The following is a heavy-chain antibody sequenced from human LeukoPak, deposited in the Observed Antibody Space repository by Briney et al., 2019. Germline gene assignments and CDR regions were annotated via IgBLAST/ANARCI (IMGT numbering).Heavy chain of an antibody. CDR2: ISSSSSYI. Sequence: GGSLRLSCAASGFTFSSYSMNWVRQAPGKGLEWVSSISSSSSYIYYADSVKGRFTISRDNAKNSLYLQMNSLRAEDTAVYYCARVSGSYSGTDYWGQGTLVTVSS. CDR1: GFTFSSYS. D-gene: IGHD3-10*01. CDR3: ARVSGSYSGTDY. V-gene: IGHV3-21*01. J-gene: IGHJ4*02.